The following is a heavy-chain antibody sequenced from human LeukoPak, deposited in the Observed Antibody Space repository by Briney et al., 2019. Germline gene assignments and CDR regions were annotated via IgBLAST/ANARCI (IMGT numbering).Heavy chain of an antibody. CDR1: GFTFSSYG. CDR2: IDGSGGGT. CDR3: AKDVVSGWYHDY. V-gene: IGHV3-23*01. J-gene: IGHJ4*02. D-gene: IGHD6-19*01. Sequence: GGSLRLSCAASGFTFSSYGMHWVRQAPGKGLEWVSGIDGSGGGTDYADSVKGRFSISRDNSKNTLYLEMNSLRAEDTALYYCAKDVVSGWYHDYWGQGTLVTVSS.